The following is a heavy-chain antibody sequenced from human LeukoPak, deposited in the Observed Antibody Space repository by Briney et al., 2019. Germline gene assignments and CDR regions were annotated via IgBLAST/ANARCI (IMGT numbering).Heavy chain of an antibody. CDR3: ARMAAPNTAMVTIDY. V-gene: IGHV3-30*04. J-gene: IGHJ4*02. CDR1: GFTFSSYA. D-gene: IGHD5-18*01. CDR2: ISYDGSNK. Sequence: GGSLRLSCAASGFTFSSYAMHWVRQAPGKGLEWVAVISYDGSNKYYADSVKGRFTISRDNSKNTLYLQMNSLRAEDTAVYYCARMAAPNTAMVTIDYWGQGTLVTVSS.